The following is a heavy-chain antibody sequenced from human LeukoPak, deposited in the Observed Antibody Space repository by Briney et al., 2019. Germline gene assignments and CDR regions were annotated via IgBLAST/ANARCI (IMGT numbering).Heavy chain of an antibody. CDR1: GFSVSNTY. CDR3: ARSAARLRYYYAMDV. CDR2: IYSGDSGVST. D-gene: IGHD6-6*01. V-gene: IGHV3-53*04. J-gene: IGHJ6*02. Sequence: GGSLRLSCAAPGFSVSNTYMSWVRQAPGKGLEWVSVIYSGDSGVSTYYADSVKGRFTISRHNSKNTLYLQMSSLRAEDTAVYFCARSAARLRYYYAMDVWGQGTTVTVCS.